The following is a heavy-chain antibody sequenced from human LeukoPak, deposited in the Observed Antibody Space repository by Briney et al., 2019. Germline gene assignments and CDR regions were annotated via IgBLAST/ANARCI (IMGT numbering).Heavy chain of an antibody. J-gene: IGHJ4*02. CDR1: GGSISSGGYY. Sequence: SETLSLTCTVSGGSISSGGYYWSWIRQPPGKGLEWIGYIYQSGSTYYNPSLKSRVTISVDRSKNQFSLKLSSVTAADTAVYYCARDSLANYDFWTVFDYWGQGTLVTVSS. D-gene: IGHD3-3*01. V-gene: IGHV4-30-2*01. CDR3: ARDSLANYDFWTVFDY. CDR2: IYQSGST.